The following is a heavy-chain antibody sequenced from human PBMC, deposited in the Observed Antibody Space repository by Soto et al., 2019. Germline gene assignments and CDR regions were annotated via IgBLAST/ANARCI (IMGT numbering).Heavy chain of an antibody. CDR2: ISYDGRNK. Sequence: QVQLVESGGAVVQPGRSLRLSCAASGFTFSNYAIHWVRQAPGKGLEWVAIISYDGRNKDYADSVKGRFTISRENSKNTVYLQMNSLRAEDTAVYYCARGFYGIDVWGQGTTVSVSS. CDR3: ARGFYGIDV. J-gene: IGHJ6*02. V-gene: IGHV3-30*04. CDR1: GFTFSNYA.